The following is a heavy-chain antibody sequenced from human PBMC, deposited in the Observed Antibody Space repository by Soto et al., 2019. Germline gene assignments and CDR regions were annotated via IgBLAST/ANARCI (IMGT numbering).Heavy chain of an antibody. CDR2: MNPGSGDT. CDR1: GYTLTNNA. CDR3: ARMESFGSLNWFDP. V-gene: IGHV1-8*02. D-gene: IGHD5-18*01. Sequence: ASVKVSCKASGYTLTNNAVSWVRQATGQGLEWMGWMNPGSGDTGYAQKFQGRVTMTRDISIATAYMELNSLTSEDTAIYYCARMESFGSLNWFDPWGQGTLVTVSS. J-gene: IGHJ5*02.